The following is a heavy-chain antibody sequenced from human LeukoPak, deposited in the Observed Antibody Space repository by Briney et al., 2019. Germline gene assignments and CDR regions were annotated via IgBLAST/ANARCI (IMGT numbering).Heavy chain of an antibody. D-gene: IGHD3-10*01. CDR1: GGTFSSYA. V-gene: IGHV1-69*05. CDR3: AKDYGSGSYFDY. Sequence: SVMVSCKASGGTFSSYAISWVRQAPGQGLEWMGGIIPIFGTANYAQKFQGRVTITTDESTSTAYMELSSLRSEDTAVYYCAKDYGSGSYFDYWGQGTLVTVSS. J-gene: IGHJ4*02. CDR2: IIPIFGTA.